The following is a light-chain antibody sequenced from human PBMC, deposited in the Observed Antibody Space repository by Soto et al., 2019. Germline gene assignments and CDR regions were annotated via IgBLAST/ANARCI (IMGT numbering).Light chain of an antibody. CDR3: QQYGNSPWT. Sequence: IVLTPSPGTLSLSPGERATLSCRASQSVSSSYLAWYQQKPGQAPRLLIYGASSRATGIPDRFSGSGSGTDFTLTISRLEPEDFAVYYCQQYGNSPWTSGQGTKVDI. J-gene: IGKJ1*01. CDR2: GAS. CDR1: QSVSSSY. V-gene: IGKV3-20*01.